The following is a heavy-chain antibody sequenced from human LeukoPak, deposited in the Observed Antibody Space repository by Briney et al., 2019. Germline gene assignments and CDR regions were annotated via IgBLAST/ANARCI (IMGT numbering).Heavy chain of an antibody. CDR3: AKDRSCTNNICHGDFDY. D-gene: IGHD2-8*01. CDR2: ISGSGGST. V-gene: IGHV3-23*01. Sequence: GGSLRLSCAASGFTFSSYAMSWVRQAPGKGLEWVSDISGSGGSTYYADSVKGRFTISRDNSKNTPYLQMNSLRAEDTAVYYCAKDRSCTNNICHGDFDYWGQGTLVTVSS. J-gene: IGHJ4*02. CDR1: GFTFSSYA.